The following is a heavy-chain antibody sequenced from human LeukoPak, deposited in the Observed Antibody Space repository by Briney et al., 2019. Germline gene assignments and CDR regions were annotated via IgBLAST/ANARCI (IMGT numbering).Heavy chain of an antibody. CDR2: FDPEDGET. J-gene: IGHJ4*02. CDR1: GGTFSSYA. CDR3: ATLGSWYMGDY. D-gene: IGHD6-13*01. Sequence: ASVKVSCKASGGTFSSYAISWVRQAPGQGLEWMGGFDPEDGETIYAQKFQGRVTMTEDTSTDTAYMELSSLRSEDTAVYYCATLGSWYMGDYWGQGTLVTVSS. V-gene: IGHV1-24*01.